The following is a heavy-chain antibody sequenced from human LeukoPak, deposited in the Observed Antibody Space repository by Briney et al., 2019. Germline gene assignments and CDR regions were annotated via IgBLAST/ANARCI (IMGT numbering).Heavy chain of an antibody. Sequence: GGSLRLSCAASGFTFSSYSMNWVRQAPGKGLEWVSYISSSSSTIYYADSVKGRFTISRDNSKNTLYLQMNSLRAEDTAVYYCAATDAPYYYYYMDVWGKGTTVTVSS. CDR2: ISSSSSTI. D-gene: IGHD2-2*01. V-gene: IGHV3-48*01. J-gene: IGHJ6*03. CDR3: AATDAPYYYYYMDV. CDR1: GFTFSSYS.